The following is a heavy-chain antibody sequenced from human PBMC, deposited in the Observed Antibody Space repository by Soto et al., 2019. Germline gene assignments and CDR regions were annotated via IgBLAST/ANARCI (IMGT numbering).Heavy chain of an antibody. CDR3: ASWGYCSSTSCYRIDRGGVDI. V-gene: IGHV1-69*02. CDR2: IIPILGIA. J-gene: IGHJ3*02. D-gene: IGHD2-2*02. CDR1: GGTFSSYT. Sequence: QVQLVQSGAEVKKPGSSVKVSCKASGGTFSSYTISWVRQAPGQGLEWMGRIIPILGIANYAQKFQGRVTITADKSTSTAYMELSSLRSEDTAVYYCASWGYCSSTSCYRIDRGGVDIWGQGTMVTVSS.